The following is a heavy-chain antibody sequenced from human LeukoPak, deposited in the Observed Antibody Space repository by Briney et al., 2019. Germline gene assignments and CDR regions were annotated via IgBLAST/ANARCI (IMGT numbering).Heavy chain of an antibody. D-gene: IGHD5-24*01. J-gene: IGHJ6*03. Sequence: SETLSLTCAVYGGSFRGYYWSWIRQPPGKGLEWIGSIYHSGSTYYSPSLKSRVTISVDTSKNQFSLKLSSVTAADTAVYYCARRGMAPDYYYYYMDVWGKGTTVTVSS. V-gene: IGHV4-34*01. CDR3: ARRGMAPDYYYYYMDV. CDR2: IYHSGST. CDR1: GGSFRGYY.